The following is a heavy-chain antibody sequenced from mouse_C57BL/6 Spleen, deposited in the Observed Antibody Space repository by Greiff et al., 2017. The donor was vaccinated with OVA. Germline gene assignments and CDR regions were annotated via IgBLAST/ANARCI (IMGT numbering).Heavy chain of an antibody. CDR2: IYPSDSET. CDR3: ARSGIHYFDY. CDR1: GYTFTSYW. V-gene: IGHV1-61*01. J-gene: IGHJ2*01. D-gene: IGHD4-1*01. Sequence: QVQLQQPGAELVRPGSSVKLSCKASGYTFTSYWMDWVKQRPGQGLEWIGNIYPSDSETHYNQKFKDKATLTVDKSSSTAYMQLSSLTSEDSAVYYCARSGIHYFDYWGQGTILTVSS.